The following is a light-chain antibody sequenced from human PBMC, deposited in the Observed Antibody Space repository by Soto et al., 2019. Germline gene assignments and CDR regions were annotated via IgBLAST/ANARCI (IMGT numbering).Light chain of an antibody. V-gene: IGLV2-23*02. Sequence: QSALTQPASVSGSPGQSITISCAGTTSDVAYYDLVSWYQQHPGRAPKLLIYEVDKRPSGISVRFSGSKSGATASLTISGLLPEDEAVYFCCSYAFHVPKFGGGTMLTVL. CDR2: EVD. CDR1: TSDVAYYDL. J-gene: IGLJ2*01. CDR3: CSYAFHVPK.